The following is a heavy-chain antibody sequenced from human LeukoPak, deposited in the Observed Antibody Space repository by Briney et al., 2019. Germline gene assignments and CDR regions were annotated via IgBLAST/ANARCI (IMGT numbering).Heavy chain of an antibody. CDR3: ARWGPEKRFDY. Sequence: PGRSLRLSCAASGFTFDDYAMHWVRQAPGKGLEWVSGISWNSGSIGYADSVKGRFTISRDNAKNSLYLQMNSLRAEDTAVYYCARWGPEKRFDYWGQGALVTASS. CDR1: GFTFDDYA. D-gene: IGHD3-16*01. CDR2: ISWNSGSI. J-gene: IGHJ4*02. V-gene: IGHV3-9*01.